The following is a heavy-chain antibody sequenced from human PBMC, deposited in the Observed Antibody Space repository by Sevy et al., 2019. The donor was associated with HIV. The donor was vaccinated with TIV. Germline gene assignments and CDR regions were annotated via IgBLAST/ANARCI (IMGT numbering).Heavy chain of an antibody. D-gene: IGHD1-26*01. CDR3: ARDGGYSIKWYPLY. CDR1: GFAFSTHA. CDR2: ISYEGTET. Sequence: GGSLRFSCAASGFAFSTHAVHWVRQAPGKGLEWVAVISYEGTETFYAASVEGRFTISRDNSKNMLSLQINSLKPEDTAVYYCARDGGYSIKWYPLYWGHGTLVTVSS. V-gene: IGHV3-30-3*01. J-gene: IGHJ4*01.